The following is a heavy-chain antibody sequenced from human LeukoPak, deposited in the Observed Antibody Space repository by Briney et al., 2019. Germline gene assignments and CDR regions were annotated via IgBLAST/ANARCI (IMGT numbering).Heavy chain of an antibody. Sequence: PSETLSLTCAVSGGSISSSNWWSWVRQPPGKGLEWIGEIYHSGSTNYNPSLKSRVTISVDTSKNQFSLKLSSVTAADTAVYYCARVEVDTAMEYYYYYGMDVWGQGTTVTVSS. CDR3: ARVEVDTAMEYYYYYGMDV. J-gene: IGHJ6*02. V-gene: IGHV4-4*02. CDR2: IYHSGST. D-gene: IGHD5-18*01. CDR1: GGSISSSNW.